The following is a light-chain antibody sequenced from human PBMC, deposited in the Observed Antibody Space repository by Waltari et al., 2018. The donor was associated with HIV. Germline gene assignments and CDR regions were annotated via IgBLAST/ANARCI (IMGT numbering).Light chain of an antibody. CDR1: ALPTKY. Sequence: SYELTQPPSVSVYPGQAARITCSGDALPTKYAYWYQQKSGQAPVLVIYEDSERPSGIPERFSGSSSGTMATLTISGAQVEDEADYYCYSTDSSGYPLFGGGTKLTVL. CDR3: YSTDSSGYPL. V-gene: IGLV3-10*01. CDR2: EDS. J-gene: IGLJ2*01.